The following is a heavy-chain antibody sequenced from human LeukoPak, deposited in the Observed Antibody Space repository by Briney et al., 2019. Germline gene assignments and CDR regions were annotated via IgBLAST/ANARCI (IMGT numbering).Heavy chain of an antibody. V-gene: IGHV1-3*01. CDR2: INAGNGNT. Sequence: ASVKVSCKASGYTFTSYAMHWVRQAPGQRLEWMGWINAGNGNTKYSQKFQGRVTITRDTSASTAYMELSSLRSKDTAVYYCARAFDTVANGDYWGQGTLVTVSS. CDR3: ARAFDTVANGDY. CDR1: GYTFTSYA. D-gene: IGHD2-15*01. J-gene: IGHJ4*02.